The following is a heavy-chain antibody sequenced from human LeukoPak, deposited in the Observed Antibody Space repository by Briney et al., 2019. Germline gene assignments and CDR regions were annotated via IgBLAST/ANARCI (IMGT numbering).Heavy chain of an antibody. CDR3: ARRKGYGASWTSGYYFDY. Sequence: PSQTLSLTCTVSGGSISSGGYYWGWIRQPPGKGLEWIGSINYSGSTYYNPSLKSRVTISVDTSKNQFSLKLSSVTAADTAVYYCARRKGYGASWTSGYYFDYWGQGTLVTVSS. CDR1: GGSISSGGYY. V-gene: IGHV4-39*01. J-gene: IGHJ4*02. D-gene: IGHD4/OR15-4a*01. CDR2: INYSGST.